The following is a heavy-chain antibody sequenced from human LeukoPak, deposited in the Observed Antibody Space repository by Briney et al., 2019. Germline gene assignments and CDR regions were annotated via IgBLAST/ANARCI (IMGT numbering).Heavy chain of an antibody. D-gene: IGHD6-13*01. CDR3: ARGTYSSSVRRAFDI. V-gene: IGHV4-59*01. CDR2: IYYSGST. J-gene: IGHJ3*02. CDR1: GGSISSYY. Sequence: SETLSLTCTVSGGSISSYYWSWIRQPPGKGLEWIGYIYYSGSTNYNPSLKSRVTISVDTSKNQFSLKLSSVTAADTAVYYCARGTYSSSVRRAFDIWGQGTMVTVSS.